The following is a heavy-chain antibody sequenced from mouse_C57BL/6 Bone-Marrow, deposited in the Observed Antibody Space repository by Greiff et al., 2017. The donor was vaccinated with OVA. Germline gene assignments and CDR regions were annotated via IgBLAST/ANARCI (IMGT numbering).Heavy chain of an antibody. D-gene: IGHD1-1*01. J-gene: IGHJ4*01. CDR3: AREPIYYLDYAMDY. V-gene: IGHV3-6*01. CDR1: GYSITSGYY. CDR2: ISYDGSN. Sequence: EVQLQQSGPGLVKPSQSLSLTCSVTGYSITSGYYWNWIRQFPGNKLEWMGYISYDGSNNYNPSLKNRISITRDTSKNQFFLKLNSVTTEDTATYYCAREPIYYLDYAMDYWGQGTSVTVSS.